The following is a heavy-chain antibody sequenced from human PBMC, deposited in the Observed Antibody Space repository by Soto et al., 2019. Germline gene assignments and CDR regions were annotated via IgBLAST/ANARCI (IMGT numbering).Heavy chain of an antibody. J-gene: IGHJ4*02. V-gene: IGHV4-30-4*01. CDR3: ATESGSTYGYFDH. CDR2: ISNSGST. CDR1: GGSVTSDADY. D-gene: IGHD5-18*01. Sequence: SETLSLTCTVSGGSVTSDADYWTWIRQSPGKGLEWIGYISNSGSTGYNPSLKTRLSMSADRSKNQFTLRLTSVTAADTAVYFCATESGSTYGYFDHWGQGTQVTVSS.